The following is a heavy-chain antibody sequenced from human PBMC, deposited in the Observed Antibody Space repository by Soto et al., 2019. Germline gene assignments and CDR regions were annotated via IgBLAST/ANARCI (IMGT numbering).Heavy chain of an antibody. V-gene: IGHV3-30*03. CDR1: GFSFSSYD. D-gene: IGHD2-15*01. J-gene: IGHJ5*02. Sequence: GQLVESGGGVVQPGRSLRLSCAASGFSFSSYDMHWVRQAPGEGLEWVAVISFTGSRQNYADSVKGRFTVSRDNSKNTLYLLMNSLRPDDTAVYYCAHLGGAWGVEADPWGQGTLVTVSS. CDR2: ISFTGSRQ. CDR3: AHLGGAWGVEADP.